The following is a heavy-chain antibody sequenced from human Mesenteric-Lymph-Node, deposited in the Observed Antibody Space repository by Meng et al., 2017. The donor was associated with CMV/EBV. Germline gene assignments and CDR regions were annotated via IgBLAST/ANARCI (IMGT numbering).Heavy chain of an antibody. J-gene: IGHJ4*02. D-gene: IGHD5-24*01. CDR3: ARERGRRDGYNFPYY. CDR1: GYTFTDYY. Sequence: SVKVSCKASGYTFTDYYMHWVRQAPGQGLEWMGWIDPNTDGANYAQVFQGRVTMTRDTSISTAYMELSRLRSDDSAMYYCARERGRRDGYNFPYYWGQGTLVTVSS. CDR2: IDPNTDGA. V-gene: IGHV1-2*02.